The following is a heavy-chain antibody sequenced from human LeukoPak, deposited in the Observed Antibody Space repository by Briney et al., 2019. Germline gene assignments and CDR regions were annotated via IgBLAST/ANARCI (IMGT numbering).Heavy chain of an antibody. CDR2: IIPIFGTA. CDR3: ARTEIKIWSGYPSYYYYGMDV. Sequence: GASVKVSCKASGGTFSSYAISWVRQAPGQGLEWMGGIIPIFGTANYAQKFQGRVTITADESTSTAYMELSSLRSEDTAVYYCARTEIKIWSGYPSYYYYGMDVWGQGTTVTVSS. D-gene: IGHD3-3*01. CDR1: GGTFSSYA. V-gene: IGHV1-69*13. J-gene: IGHJ6*02.